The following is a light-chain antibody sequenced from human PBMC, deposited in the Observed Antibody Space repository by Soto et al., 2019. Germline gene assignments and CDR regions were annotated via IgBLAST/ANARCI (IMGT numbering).Light chain of an antibody. CDR1: QSVSSSF. V-gene: IGKV3-20*01. CDR3: QQYGSSPFT. J-gene: IGKJ5*01. Sequence: EIVLTQTPGTLSLSPGETATLSCRASQSVSSSFFAWYQQKPGQAPRLLIYGASNRATGVPDRFSGSESGTDLTLSISRVEPEDFVVYYCQQYGSSPFTFGQGTRLEIK. CDR2: GAS.